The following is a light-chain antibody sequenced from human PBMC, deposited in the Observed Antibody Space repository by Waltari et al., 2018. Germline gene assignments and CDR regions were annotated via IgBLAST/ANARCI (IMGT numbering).Light chain of an antibody. Sequence: QSALTQPPSASGSPGQSVTISCTGTSSDVGFYNYVSWYQQHPGKAPKLMIYEFNTRPSGVPVRFSGAKSGHTASLAVAGLQAEDEGDYYCSSYAGSNNWVFGGGTKLTVL. CDR1: SSDVGFYNY. CDR3: SSYAGSNNWV. CDR2: EFN. J-gene: IGLJ2*01. V-gene: IGLV2-8*01.